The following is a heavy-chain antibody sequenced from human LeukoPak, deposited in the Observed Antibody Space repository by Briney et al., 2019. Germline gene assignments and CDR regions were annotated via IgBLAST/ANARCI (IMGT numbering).Heavy chain of an antibody. J-gene: IGHJ4*02. V-gene: IGHV3-11*04. D-gene: IGHD3-9*01. Sequence: GGSLRLSCAASGFTFSNYYMSWIRQAPGKGLEWVSYISSSGSTIYYADSVKGRFTISRDNAKNSLYLQMDSLRAEDTAVYYCARGGQDDILTGYYIVPTLDYWGQGTLVTVSS. CDR2: ISSSGSTI. CDR3: ARGGQDDILTGYYIVPTLDY. CDR1: GFTFSNYY.